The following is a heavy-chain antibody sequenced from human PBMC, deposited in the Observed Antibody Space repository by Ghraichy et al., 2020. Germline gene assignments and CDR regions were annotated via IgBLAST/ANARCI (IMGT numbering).Heavy chain of an antibody. CDR2: ISYNATT. CDR1: GGSISSSY. V-gene: IGHV4-59*01. CDR3: ARGLGVNFDF. J-gene: IGHJ5*01. D-gene: IGHD3-16*01. Sequence: SETLSLTCAVSGGSISSSYCRWILHPPQKALEWMGSISYNATTNYNPSLKSRVTISADTSKNQFSLKLSSVTAADSAVYYCARGLGVNFDFWGQGTLVTV.